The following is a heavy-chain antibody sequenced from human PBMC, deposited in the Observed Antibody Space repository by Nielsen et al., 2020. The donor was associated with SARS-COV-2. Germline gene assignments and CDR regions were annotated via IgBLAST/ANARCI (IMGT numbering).Heavy chain of an antibody. D-gene: IGHD1-1*01. CDR3: VKDQGHELWPLSGTTPLGY. J-gene: IGHJ4*02. Sequence: VRQAPGKGLEYVSAISSNGGSTYYADSVKGRFTISRDNSKNTLYLQMSSLRAEDTAVYYCVKDQGHELWPLSGTTPLGYWGQGTLVTVSS. V-gene: IGHV3-64D*06. CDR2: ISSNGGST.